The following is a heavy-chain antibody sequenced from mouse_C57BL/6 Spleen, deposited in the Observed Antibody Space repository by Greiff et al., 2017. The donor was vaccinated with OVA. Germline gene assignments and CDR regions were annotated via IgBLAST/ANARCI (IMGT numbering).Heavy chain of an antibody. Sequence: QVHVKQSGPGLVQPSQSLSITCTVSGFSLTSYGVHWVRQSPGKGLEWLGVIWSGGSTDYNAAFISRLSISKDNSKSQVFFKMNSLQADDTAIYYCARCDDPYAMDYWGQGTSVTVSS. V-gene: IGHV2-2*01. CDR3: ARCDDPYAMDY. J-gene: IGHJ4*01. D-gene: IGHD2-3*01. CDR1: GFSLTSYG. CDR2: IWSGGST.